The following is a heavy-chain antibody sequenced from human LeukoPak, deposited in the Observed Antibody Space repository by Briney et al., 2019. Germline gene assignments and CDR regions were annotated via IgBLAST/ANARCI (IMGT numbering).Heavy chain of an antibody. D-gene: IGHD3-3*01. J-gene: IGHJ4*02. Sequence: GGSLRLSCAASGFTFSSYAMHWVRQAPGKGLEWVAVISYDGSNKYYADSVKGRFTISRDNSKNTLYLQMNSLRAEDTAVYYCAKDLGRFLEWLFLFDYWGQGTLVTVSS. V-gene: IGHV3-30-3*01. CDR2: ISYDGSNK. CDR1: GFTFSSYA. CDR3: AKDLGRFLEWLFLFDY.